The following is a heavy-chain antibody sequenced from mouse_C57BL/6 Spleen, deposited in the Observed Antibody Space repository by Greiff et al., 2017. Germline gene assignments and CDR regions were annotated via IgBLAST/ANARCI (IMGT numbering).Heavy chain of an antibody. Sequence: EVQLVESGGGLVKPGGSLKLSCAASGFTFSDYGMHWVRQAPEKGLEWVAYISSGSSTIYYADTVKGRFTISRDTAKNTLFLQMTSLRSDDTAMYYCRGCASYFGSLYYAMDYWGQGTSVTVSS. V-gene: IGHV5-17*01. CDR2: ISSGSSTI. CDR1: GFTFSDYG. D-gene: IGHD1-1*01. CDR3: RGCASYFGSLYYAMDY. J-gene: IGHJ4*01.